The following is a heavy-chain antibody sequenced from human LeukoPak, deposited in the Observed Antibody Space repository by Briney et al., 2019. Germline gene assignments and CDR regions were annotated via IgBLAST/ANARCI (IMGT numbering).Heavy chain of an antibody. J-gene: IGHJ4*02. V-gene: IGHV1-2*02. CDR2: INPNSGGT. CDR1: GDTFTGYY. CDR3: ARGRYYYDSSGYPPGGY. D-gene: IGHD3-22*01. Sequence: ASVKVSCKASGDTFTGYYIHWVRQAPGQGLEWMGWINPNSGGTNYAQKFQGRVTMTRDTSISTAYMELSRLRSDDTAVYYCARGRYYYDSSGYPPGGYWGQGTLVTVSS.